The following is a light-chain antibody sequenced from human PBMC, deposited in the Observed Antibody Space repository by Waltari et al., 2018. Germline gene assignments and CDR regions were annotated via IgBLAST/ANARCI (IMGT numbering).Light chain of an antibody. J-gene: IGLJ2*01. CDR1: NSNIGSNT. Sequence: QSVLTQPPSASGTPGQRVTISCSGSNSNIGSNTVNWYQQVPGTAPKLPIYSNDQRPSGVPDRFSVSNSGTSASLAISGLQSEDEADYYCATWDDRLTGVLFGGGTKVTV. V-gene: IGLV1-44*01. CDR3: ATWDDRLTGVL. CDR2: SND.